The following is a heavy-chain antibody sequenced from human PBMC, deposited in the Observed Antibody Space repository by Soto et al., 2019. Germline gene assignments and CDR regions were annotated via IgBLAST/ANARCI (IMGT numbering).Heavy chain of an antibody. J-gene: IGHJ4*02. D-gene: IGHD3-16*02. CDR1: EFTFSSFN. CDR2: ISASSTTV. V-gene: IGHV3-48*02. Sequence: EVQLVESGGGWVQPGESLRLSCAASEFTFSSFNMHWVRQAPGKGLEWVSYISASSTTVYYGDSVKGRFTISRDNAKNSLYLQMNSLRDEDTAVYYCARIYRRDGNKYADYWGQGTLVTVSS. CDR3: ARIYRRDGNKYADY.